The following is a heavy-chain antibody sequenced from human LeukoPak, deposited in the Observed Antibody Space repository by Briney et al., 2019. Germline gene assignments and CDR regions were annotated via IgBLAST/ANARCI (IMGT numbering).Heavy chain of an antibody. D-gene: IGHD3-10*01. V-gene: IGHV3-23*03. J-gene: IGHJ4*02. Sequence: QPGGSLRLSCEASGFTFSNYAMNWVRQAPGKGLEWVSIIFGAGKNTIYYADSVKGRFTVSRDNSKNTLYLQMTSLRPEDTAIYYCAKRNTMVRGGPCFDYWGRGILVTVSS. CDR1: GFTFSNYA. CDR3: AKRNTMVRGGPCFDY. CDR2: IFGAGKNTI.